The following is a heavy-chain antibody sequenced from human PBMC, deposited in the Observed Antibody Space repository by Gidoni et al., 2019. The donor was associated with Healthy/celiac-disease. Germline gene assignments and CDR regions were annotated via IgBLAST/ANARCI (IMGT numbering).Heavy chain of an antibody. CDR1: GFTFSSYG. CDR2: IWYEGSNK. V-gene: IGHV3-33*01. D-gene: IGHD1-26*01. J-gene: IGHJ6*02. CDR3: ARTLTGVGYYYGMDV. Sequence: QVQLVESGGGVVKPGRSLRLSCAASGFTFSSYGMHWVRQAPGKGLAWVAVIWYEGSNKYYADSVKGRFTISRDNSKNTLYLQMNSLRAEDTAVYYCARTLTGVGYYYGMDVWGQGTTVTVSS.